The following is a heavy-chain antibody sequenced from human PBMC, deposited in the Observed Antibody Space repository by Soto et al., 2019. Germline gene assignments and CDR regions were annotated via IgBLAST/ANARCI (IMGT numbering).Heavy chain of an antibody. CDR3: ARISAYDSGGRSLDS. J-gene: IGHJ5*01. D-gene: IGHD5-12*01. V-gene: IGHV2-70*01. Sequence: APVNEKQTLRLACLFPGFSLNSTDLCVLWIRQPPGKALEWLALIDWHDDKYYSTSLKARLTISKDTSKNQVVLTMTSMDPVDTATYYCARISAYDSGGRSLDSWGHGTLVT. CDR1: GFSLNSTDLC. CDR2: IDWHDDK.